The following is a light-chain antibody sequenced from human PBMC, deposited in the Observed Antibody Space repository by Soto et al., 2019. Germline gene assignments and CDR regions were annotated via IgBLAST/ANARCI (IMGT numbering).Light chain of an antibody. CDR3: CSYAGSSTWV. CDR1: SSDVGSYNF. J-gene: IGLJ2*01. Sequence: QSALTQPASVSGSTGQSITISCTGTSSDVGSYNFVSWYQQHPANAPKVLIYEVSKRPSRVSNRFSGSKSDNTASLTISGSQPEDEADYYWCSYAGSSTWVFGGWTKLTVL. V-gene: IGLV2-23*02. CDR2: EVS.